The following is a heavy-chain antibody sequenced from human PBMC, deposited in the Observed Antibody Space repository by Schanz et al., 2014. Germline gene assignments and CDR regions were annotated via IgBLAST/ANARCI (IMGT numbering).Heavy chain of an antibody. CDR1: GFTFSDYY. V-gene: IGHV3-7*04. D-gene: IGHD3-10*01. CDR3: ARGPIPIQGVPMDF. CDR2: IKQDGSEK. Sequence: VQLVDSGGGLVKPGGSLRLSCAASGFTFSDYYMTWIRQAPGKGLEWVANIKQDGSEKYYVDSVKGRFTISRDNSKDTLYLQMSGLTPEDTAVYYCARGPIPIQGVPMDFWGQGTLXTVSS. J-gene: IGHJ4*02.